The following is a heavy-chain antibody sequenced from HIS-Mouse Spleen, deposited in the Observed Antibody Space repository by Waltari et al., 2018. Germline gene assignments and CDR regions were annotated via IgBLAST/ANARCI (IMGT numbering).Heavy chain of an antibody. CDR2: IYYSGRT. D-gene: IGHD5-12*01. J-gene: IGHJ3*02. CDR3: ARDGYSGYGHDAFDI. V-gene: IGHV4-39*07. Sequence: QLQLQESGPGLVKPSETLSLTCTVSGGSISSSSYYWGWIRQPPGKGLDWIGSIYYSGRTYDNPSLKSRVTISVDTSKNQFSLKLSSVTAADTAVYYCARDGYSGYGHDAFDIWGQGTMVTVSS. CDR1: GGSISSSSYY.